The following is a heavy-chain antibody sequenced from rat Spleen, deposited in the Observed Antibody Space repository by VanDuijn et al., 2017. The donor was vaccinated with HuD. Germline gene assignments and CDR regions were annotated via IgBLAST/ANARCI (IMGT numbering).Heavy chain of an antibody. V-gene: IGHV5-25*01. CDR1: GFIFNRYY. CDR2: ISPGGDNT. D-gene: IGHD1-4*01. CDR3: TRGARDWYFDF. J-gene: IGHJ1*01. Sequence: EVQLVESDGGLVQPGGSLKLSCAASGFIFNRYYMVWVRQAPTKGLQWVASISPGGDNTYYRDSVKGRFTISRDSAESTLYLQMDSLRSEDTATYYCTRGARDWYFDFWGPGTMVTVSS.